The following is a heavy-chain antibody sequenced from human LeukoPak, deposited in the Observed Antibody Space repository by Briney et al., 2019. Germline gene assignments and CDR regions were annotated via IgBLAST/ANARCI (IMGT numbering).Heavy chain of an antibody. V-gene: IGHV1-3*01. CDR3: ARDQWVAGTGDY. Sequence: GASVKVSCKASGYTFTSYAMHWVRQASGQRLEWMGWINAGNGNTKYSQKFQGRVTITRDTSASTAYMELSSLRSEDTAVYYCARDQWVAGTGDYWGQGTLVTVSS. CDR2: INAGNGNT. J-gene: IGHJ4*02. CDR1: GYTFTSYA. D-gene: IGHD6-19*01.